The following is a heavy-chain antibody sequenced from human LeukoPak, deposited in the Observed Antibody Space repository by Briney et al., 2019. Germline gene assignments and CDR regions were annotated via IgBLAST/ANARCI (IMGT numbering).Heavy chain of an antibody. J-gene: IGHJ3*02. CDR3: ARDPYYYDSSGYYGAFDI. V-gene: IGHV1-69*01. D-gene: IGHD3-22*01. Sequence: GASVKVSCKASGGTFSSYAISWVRQAPGQGLEWMGGIIPIFGTANYAQKFQGRVTIIADESTSTAYMELSSLRSEDTAVYYCARDPYYYDSSGYYGAFDIWGQGTMVTVSS. CDR1: GGTFSSYA. CDR2: IIPIFGTA.